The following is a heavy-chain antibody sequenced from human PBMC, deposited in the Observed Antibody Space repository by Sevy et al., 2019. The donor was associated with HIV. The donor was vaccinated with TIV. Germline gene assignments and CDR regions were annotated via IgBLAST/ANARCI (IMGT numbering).Heavy chain of an antibody. Sequence: GGSLRLSCAASGFTFSSFAMSWVRQTPGKVLEWVSGLNGSGGRTYYPDSVKGRFTISRDNSKNTLYLQMNSPRAEDTAVYYCAKDTDSGSYLNDAFDIWGQGTMVTVSS. CDR2: LNGSGGRT. J-gene: IGHJ3*02. CDR1: GFTFSSFA. CDR3: AKDTDSGSYLNDAFDI. V-gene: IGHV3-23*01. D-gene: IGHD1-26*01.